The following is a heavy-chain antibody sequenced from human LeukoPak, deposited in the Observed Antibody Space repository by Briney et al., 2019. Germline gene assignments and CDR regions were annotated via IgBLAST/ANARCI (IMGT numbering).Heavy chain of an antibody. D-gene: IGHD3-9*01. Sequence: SETLSLTCTVSGGSISSYYWSWIRQPPGKGLEWIGEINHSGSTNYNPSLKSRVTISVDTSKNQFSLKLSSVTAADTAVYYCARRDYDILTGYPKNWFDPWGQGTLVTVSS. J-gene: IGHJ5*02. CDR3: ARRDYDILTGYPKNWFDP. CDR1: GGSISSYY. V-gene: IGHV4-34*01. CDR2: INHSGST.